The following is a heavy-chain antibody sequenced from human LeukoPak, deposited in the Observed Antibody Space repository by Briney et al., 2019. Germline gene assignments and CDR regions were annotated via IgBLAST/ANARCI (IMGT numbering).Heavy chain of an antibody. Sequence: PSETLSLTCTVSGGSISSSNYYWAWIRQPPGKGLEWIGSIYYTGGAYYNPSLKSRVTISVDRSKNQFSLKLSSVTAADTAVYYCARDPIVSVGDWYFDLWGRGTLVTVSS. D-gene: IGHD3-16*02. CDR3: ARDPIVSVGDWYFDL. CDR1: GGSISSSNYY. J-gene: IGHJ2*01. V-gene: IGHV4-39*07. CDR2: IYYTGGA.